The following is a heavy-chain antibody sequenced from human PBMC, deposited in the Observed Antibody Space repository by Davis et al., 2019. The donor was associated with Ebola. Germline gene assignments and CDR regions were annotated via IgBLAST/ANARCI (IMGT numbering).Heavy chain of an antibody. CDR3: ARGQWPFYFDY. Sequence: SSVTVSCKASGGTFSSYVISWVRQAPGQGREWRGGISPIRGIENYAQKFQGRVTITADESTSTAYTELSSLRSEDTAVYYCARGQWPFYFDYWGQGTLVTVSS. CDR2: ISPIRGIE. J-gene: IGHJ4*02. V-gene: IGHV1-69*10. D-gene: IGHD6-19*01. CDR1: GGTFSSYV.